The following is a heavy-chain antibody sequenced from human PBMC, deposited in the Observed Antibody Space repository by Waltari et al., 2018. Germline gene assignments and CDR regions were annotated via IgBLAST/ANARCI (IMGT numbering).Heavy chain of an antibody. D-gene: IGHD6-13*01. CDR1: GFTVSSNY. V-gene: IGHV3-53*01. Sequence: EVQLVESGGGLIQPGGSLRLSCAASGFTVSSNYMSWVRQAPGKGLEWVSVIYSGGSTYYADAVTGRFTISRDNSKNTLYLQINSLRAEDTAVYDCARDGVYSSSWYQYFQHWGQGTLVTVSS. CDR2: IYSGGST. J-gene: IGHJ1*01. CDR3: ARDGVYSSSWYQYFQH.